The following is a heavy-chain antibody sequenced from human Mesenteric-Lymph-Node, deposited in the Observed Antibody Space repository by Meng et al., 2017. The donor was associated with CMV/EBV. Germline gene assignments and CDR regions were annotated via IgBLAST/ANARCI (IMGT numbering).Heavy chain of an antibody. CDR2: IHWNGGSI. CDR3: ARGGTFDWNYEDY. V-gene: IGHV3-20*04. Sequence: GESLKISCAASGFIFDDYGMSWVRQAPGKGLEWVSGIHWNGGSIGYVDSVKGRFTISRDKAKNFLYLQMNNLRAEDTALYYCARGGTFDWNYEDYWGQGTLVTVSS. CDR1: GFIFDDYG. D-gene: IGHD1-7*01. J-gene: IGHJ4*02.